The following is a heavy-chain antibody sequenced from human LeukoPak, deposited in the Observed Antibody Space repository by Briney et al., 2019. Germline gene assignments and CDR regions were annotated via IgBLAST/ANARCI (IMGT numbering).Heavy chain of an antibody. D-gene: IGHD3-10*01. CDR2: INHSGST. V-gene: IGHV4-34*01. CDR3: ARGIYGSGSYLGPYYYGMDV. J-gene: IGHJ6*02. Sequence: SETLSLTCAVYGGSFSGYYWSWIRQPPGKGLEWIGEINHSGSTNYNPSLKSRVTISVDTSKNQFSLKLSSVTAADTAVYYCARGIYGSGSYLGPYYYGMDVWGQGTTVTVSS. CDR1: GGSFSGYY.